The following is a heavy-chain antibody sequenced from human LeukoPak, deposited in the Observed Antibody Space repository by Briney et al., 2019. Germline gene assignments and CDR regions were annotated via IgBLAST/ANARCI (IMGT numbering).Heavy chain of an antibody. CDR3: AKAGGGMGAFDI. D-gene: IGHD3-16*01. V-gene: IGHV3-30*18. Sequence: GESLKISCKGSGYSFTTYWIGWVRQAPGKGLEWVAVISYDGSNKYYADSVKGRFTISRDNSKNTLYLQMNSLRAEDTAVYYCAKAGGGMGAFDIWGQGTMVTVSS. CDR1: GYSFTTYW. J-gene: IGHJ3*02. CDR2: ISYDGSNK.